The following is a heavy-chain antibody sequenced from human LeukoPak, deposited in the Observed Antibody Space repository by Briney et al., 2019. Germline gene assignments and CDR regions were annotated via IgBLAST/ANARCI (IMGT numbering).Heavy chain of an antibody. CDR3: ARDPLLWFGESSRHFDS. Sequence: SETLSLTCAVYGGSFSGYYWSWIRQPPGKGLEWIGEINHSGNTNYNPSLKSRVTISVDTPKNQFSLRLTSVTAADTGIYYCARDPLLWFGESSRHFDSWGQGTLVTVSS. CDR2: INHSGNT. D-gene: IGHD3-10*01. V-gene: IGHV4-34*01. CDR1: GGSFSGYY. J-gene: IGHJ4*02.